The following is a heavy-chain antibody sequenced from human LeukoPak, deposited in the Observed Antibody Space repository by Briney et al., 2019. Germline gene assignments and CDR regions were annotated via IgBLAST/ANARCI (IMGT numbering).Heavy chain of an antibody. Sequence: GGSLRLSCAASGFTFSSYAMSWVRQAPGKGLEWVSAISGSGGSTYYADSVKGRFTISRDNSKNTLYLQMNSLRAEDTAVYYCAKRRPYCGGDCYGNYFDYWGQGTLSPSPQ. CDR3: AKRRPYCGGDCYGNYFDY. CDR1: GFTFSSYA. D-gene: IGHD2-21*02. J-gene: IGHJ4*02. CDR2: ISGSGGST. V-gene: IGHV3-23*01.